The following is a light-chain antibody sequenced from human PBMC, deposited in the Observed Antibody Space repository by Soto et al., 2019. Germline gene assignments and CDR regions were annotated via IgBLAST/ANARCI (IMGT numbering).Light chain of an antibody. CDR3: QQYNTYPLT. CDR2: TVS. V-gene: IGKV1-5*03. CDR1: QSVYSW. J-gene: IGKJ4*01. Sequence: EIQMTQSPSTLSASVGDRVTITCRTRQSVYSWLAWYQQKPGKAPKLLIQTVSNLQSGVPSRFSGSGSETEFTLTISSLQPDDVAIYYCQQYNTYPLTFGGGTKVEIK.